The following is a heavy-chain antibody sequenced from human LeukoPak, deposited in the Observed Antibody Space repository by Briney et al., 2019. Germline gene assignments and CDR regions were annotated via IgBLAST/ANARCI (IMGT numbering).Heavy chain of an antibody. CDR2: ISGSGSST. CDR1: GFTFSSYA. CDR3: AKELNRIAVAGEFDN. V-gene: IGHV3-23*01. Sequence: GGSLRLSCAASGFTFSSYAMSWVRQAPGKGLEWVSAISGSGSSTYYADSVKGRFTIPRDNSKNTLYLQMNSLRAEDTAVYYCAKELNRIAVAGEFDNWGQGTLVTVSS. D-gene: IGHD6-19*01. J-gene: IGHJ4*02.